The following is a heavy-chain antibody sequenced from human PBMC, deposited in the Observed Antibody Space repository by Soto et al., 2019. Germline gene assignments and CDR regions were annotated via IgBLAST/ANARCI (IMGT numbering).Heavy chain of an antibody. CDR3: ARVAAVGIYYFDY. V-gene: IGHV3-11*01. Sequence: QVQLVESGGGLVKPGGSLRLSCAASGFTFRDYYMAWIRQAPGKGLEWSSYISGSTTGIYYAASVKGRFTISRDNAETTPYLQLSGLRAEDTAVFYCARVAAVGIYYFDYWGQGTLVTVSS. CDR2: ISGSTTGI. D-gene: IGHD6-13*01. J-gene: IGHJ4*02. CDR1: GFTFRDYY.